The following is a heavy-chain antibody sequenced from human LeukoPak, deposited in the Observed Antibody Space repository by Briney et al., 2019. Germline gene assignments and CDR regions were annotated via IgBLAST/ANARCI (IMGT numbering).Heavy chain of an antibody. D-gene: IGHD5-24*01. Sequence: GASVKVSCKASGYTFTSYYMHWVRQAPGQGLEWMGIINPSGGSTSYAQKFQGRVTMTRDTSTSTVYMELSSLRSEDTAVYYCARVFRMATTNHDAFDIWGQGTMVTVSS. CDR3: ARVFRMATTNHDAFDI. CDR2: INPSGGST. CDR1: GYTFTSYY. V-gene: IGHV1-46*01. J-gene: IGHJ3*02.